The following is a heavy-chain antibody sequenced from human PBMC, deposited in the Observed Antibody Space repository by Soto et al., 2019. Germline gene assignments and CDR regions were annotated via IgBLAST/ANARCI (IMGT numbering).Heavy chain of an antibody. CDR2: YSGFT. D-gene: IGHD4-17*01. Sequence: PSETLSLTCTVSGGSITTYQWSWIRQPPGKGLEWIGGYSGFTNYNPSLESRATISVDHSKNQFFLTLRSVTAADTAVYYCARDYGDHPFFFDYWGQGALVTVSS. CDR3: ARDYGDHPFFFDY. CDR1: GGSITTYQ. J-gene: IGHJ4*02. V-gene: IGHV4-59*01.